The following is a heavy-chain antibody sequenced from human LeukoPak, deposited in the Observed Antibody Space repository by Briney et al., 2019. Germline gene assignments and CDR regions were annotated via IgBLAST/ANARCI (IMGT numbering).Heavy chain of an antibody. J-gene: IGHJ6*03. V-gene: IGHV1-18*01. CDR2: INPDNDNI. Sequence: GASVKVSCKASGYRFTSYGISWVRQAPGQGLEWLGWINPDNDNINYAQKVQDGVTLTTDTSATTAFMELRSLRSDDTAVYYCARGGGGGYYFHYMDVWGKGTTVAVSS. CDR3: ARGGGGGYYFHYMDV. CDR1: GYRFTSYG. D-gene: IGHD3-10*01.